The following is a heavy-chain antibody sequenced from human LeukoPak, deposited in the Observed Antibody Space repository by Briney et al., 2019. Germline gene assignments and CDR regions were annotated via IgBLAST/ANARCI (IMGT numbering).Heavy chain of an antibody. D-gene: IGHD3-3*01. CDR2: INWNGGST. CDR3: ASGDFWSGYSF. Sequence: PGGSLRLSCTAFGFTFDDYGMSWVRQAPGKGLEWVSGINWNGGSTGYADSVKGRFTISRDNAKNSMYLQMNSLRAEDTALYYCASGDFWSGYSFWGQGTLVTVSS. V-gene: IGHV3-20*04. CDR1: GFTFDDYG. J-gene: IGHJ4*02.